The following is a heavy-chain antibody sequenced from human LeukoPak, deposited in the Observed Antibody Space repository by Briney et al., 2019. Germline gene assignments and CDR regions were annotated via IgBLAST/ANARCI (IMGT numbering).Heavy chain of an antibody. Sequence: GGSLRLSCAASGFTFSSYAMHWVRQAPGKGLEWVAVISYDGSNKYYADSVKGRFTISRDNSKNTLYLQMNSLRAEDTAVYYCARDYDFPYWGQGTLATVSS. V-gene: IGHV3-30-3*01. CDR3: ARDYDFPY. J-gene: IGHJ4*02. CDR2: ISYDGSNK. CDR1: GFTFSSYA. D-gene: IGHD3-3*01.